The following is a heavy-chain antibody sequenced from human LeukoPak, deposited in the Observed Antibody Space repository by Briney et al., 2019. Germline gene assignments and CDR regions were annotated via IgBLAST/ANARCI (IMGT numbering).Heavy chain of an antibody. V-gene: IGHV3-30*04. Sequence: GRSLRLSCAASGFTFSSYAMRWVRQAPGKGLEWVAVISYDGSNKYYADSVKGRFTISRDNSKNTLYLQMNSLRAEDTAVYYCARDSKEYYFDYWGQGTLVTVSS. J-gene: IGHJ4*02. CDR3: ARDSKEYYFDY. CDR2: ISYDGSNK. CDR1: GFTFSSYA.